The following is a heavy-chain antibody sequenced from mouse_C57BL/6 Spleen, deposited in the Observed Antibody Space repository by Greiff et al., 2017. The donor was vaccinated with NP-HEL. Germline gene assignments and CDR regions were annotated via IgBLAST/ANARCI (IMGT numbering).Heavy chain of an antibody. J-gene: IGHJ3*01. V-gene: IGHV3-6*01. CDR1: GYSIPSGYY. Sequence: EVQRVESGPGLVKPSQSLSLTCSVTGYSIPSGYYWNWIRQFPGNKLEWMGYISYDGSNNYNPSLKNRISITRDTSKNQFFLKLNSVTTEDTATYYCARDDYDGYYGFAYWGQGTLVTVSA. CDR2: ISYDGSN. CDR3: ARDDYDGYYGFAY. D-gene: IGHD2-3*01.